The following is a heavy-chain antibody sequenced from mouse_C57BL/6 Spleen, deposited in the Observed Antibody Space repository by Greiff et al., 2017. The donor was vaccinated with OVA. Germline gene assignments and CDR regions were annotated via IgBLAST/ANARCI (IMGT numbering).Heavy chain of an antibody. J-gene: IGHJ4*01. Sequence: DVKLVESGGGLVKPGGSLKLSCAASGFTFSSYAMSWVRQTPEKRLEWVATISDGGSYTYYPDNVKGRFTISRDNAKNNLYLQMSHLKSEDTAMYYCAREPTGRDYYYAMDYWGQGTSVTVSS. V-gene: IGHV5-4*01. CDR2: ISDGGSYT. CDR1: GFTFSSYA. CDR3: AREPTGRDYYYAMDY. D-gene: IGHD4-1*02.